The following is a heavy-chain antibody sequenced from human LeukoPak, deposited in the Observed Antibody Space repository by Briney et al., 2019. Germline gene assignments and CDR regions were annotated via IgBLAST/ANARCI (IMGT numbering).Heavy chain of an antibody. CDR1: GGSFSGYY. D-gene: IGHD5-18*01. Sequence: SETLSLTCAVYGGSFSGYYWRWIRQPPGKGLEWSGEINHSGSTNYNPSLKSRVTISVDTSKNQFSLKLSSVTAADTAVYYCARAPGYSYGDGFDYWGQGTLVTVSS. V-gene: IGHV4-34*01. CDR2: INHSGST. CDR3: ARAPGYSYGDGFDY. J-gene: IGHJ4*02.